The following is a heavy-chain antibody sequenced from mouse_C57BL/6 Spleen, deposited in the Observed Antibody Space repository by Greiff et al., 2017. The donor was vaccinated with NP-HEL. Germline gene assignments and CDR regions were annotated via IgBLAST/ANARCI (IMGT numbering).Heavy chain of an antibody. V-gene: IGHV1-63*01. CDR2: IYPGGGYT. CDR1: GYTFTNYW. D-gene: IGHD2-1*01. Sequence: VQLQQSGAELVRPGTSVKMSCKASGYTFTNYWIGWAKQRPGHGLEWIGDIYPGGGYTNYNEKFKGKATLTADKSSSTAYMQFSSLTSEDSAIYYCARRGGGNYVLPGYFDVWGTGTTVTVSS. CDR3: ARRGGGNYVLPGYFDV. J-gene: IGHJ1*03.